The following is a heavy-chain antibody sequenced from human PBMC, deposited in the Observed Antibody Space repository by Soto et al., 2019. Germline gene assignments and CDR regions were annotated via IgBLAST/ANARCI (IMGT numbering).Heavy chain of an antibody. D-gene: IGHD3-10*01. Sequence: QVQLVETGGGVVQPGRSLRLSCAASGFTFSSYGMHWVRQAPGKGLEWVAVIWDDGSNKYYADSVKGRFTISRDNSKNTLYLQMNSLRAEDTAVYYCASDLAGILWFGEAHYGMDVWGQGTTVTVSS. CDR2: IWDDGSNK. J-gene: IGHJ6*02. V-gene: IGHV3-33*01. CDR1: GFTFSSYG. CDR3: ASDLAGILWFGEAHYGMDV.